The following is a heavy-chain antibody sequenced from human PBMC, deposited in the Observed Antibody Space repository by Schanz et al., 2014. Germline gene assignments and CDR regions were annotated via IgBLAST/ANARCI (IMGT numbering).Heavy chain of an antibody. CDR3: ARDPSGSYGWFDP. J-gene: IGHJ5*02. D-gene: IGHD1-26*01. Sequence: QVQLVESGGGVVQPGRSLRLSCAASGFTFSSYAMHWVRQAPGKGLEWVAVISYDGSNKYYADSVKGRFTISRDNSKNTLYLPMHSLRAEDTAVYYCARDPSGSYGWFDPWGQGTLVTVSS. CDR1: GFTFSSYA. V-gene: IGHV3-30*04. CDR2: ISYDGSNK.